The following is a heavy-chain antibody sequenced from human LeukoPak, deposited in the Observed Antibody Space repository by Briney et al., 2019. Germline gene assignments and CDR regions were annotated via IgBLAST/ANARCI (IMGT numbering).Heavy chain of an antibody. CDR1: GGSISDYY. Sequence: SEILSLTCSVSGGSISDYYWSWIRQPPGRGLEWIGYIYSSDTNYNPSLKSRVTISVDTSKNQFSLKLSSVTAADTAVYYCARYRAFDIWGQGIMVTVSS. CDR2: IYSSDT. V-gene: IGHV4-59*01. D-gene: IGHD1-14*01. CDR3: ARYRAFDI. J-gene: IGHJ3*02.